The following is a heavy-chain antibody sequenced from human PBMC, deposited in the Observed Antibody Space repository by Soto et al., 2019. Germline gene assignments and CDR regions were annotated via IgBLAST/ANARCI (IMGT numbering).Heavy chain of an antibody. J-gene: IGHJ6*02. CDR2: IIPIFGTS. Sequence: QVQLVQSGAEVKKPGSSVKVSCNASGGTFSSYAISWVLQAPGQGLEWMGGIIPIFGTSNYAQKFQGRVTITAAASTSKAYMALISLRSADTAVYYCARDQYSVVGPDASSDYYGMAVWGQGTTVTV. CDR3: ARDQYSVVGPDASSDYYGMAV. D-gene: IGHD2-2*01. V-gene: IGHV1-69*01. CDR1: GGTFSSYA.